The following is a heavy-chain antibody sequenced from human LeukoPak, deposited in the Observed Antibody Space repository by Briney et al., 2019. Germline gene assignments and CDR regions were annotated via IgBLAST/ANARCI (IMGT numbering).Heavy chain of an antibody. CDR1: GGSISSYY. J-gene: IGHJ4*02. CDR3: ARQGSKVVVPAAIAEDYYDSSGYYSYYFDY. D-gene: IGHD3-22*01. CDR2: IYTSGST. V-gene: IGHV4-4*07. Sequence: PSETLSLTCTVSGGSISSYYWSWIRQPAGKGLEWIGRIYTSGSTNYNPSFKSRVTMSADTSKNQFSLKLSSVTAADTAVYYCARQGSKVVVPAAIAEDYYDSSGYYSYYFDYWGQGTLVTVSS.